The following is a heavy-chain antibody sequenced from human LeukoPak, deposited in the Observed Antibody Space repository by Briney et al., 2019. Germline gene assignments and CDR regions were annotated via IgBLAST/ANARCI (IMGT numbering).Heavy chain of an antibody. CDR1: GFTFSSYA. CDR3: AKCHSRWYRYFQH. D-gene: IGHD6-13*01. J-gene: IGHJ1*01. V-gene: IGHV3-23*01. CDR2: VSGSGGST. Sequence: GGSLRLSCAASGFTFSSYAMSWVRQAPGKGLEWVSAVSGSGGSTYYADSVKGRFTISRDNSKNTLYLQMNSLRAEDTAVYYCAKCHSRWYRYFQHWGQGTLVTVFS.